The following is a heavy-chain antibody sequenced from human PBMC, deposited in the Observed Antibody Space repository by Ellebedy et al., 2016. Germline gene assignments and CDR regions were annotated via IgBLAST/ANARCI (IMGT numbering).Heavy chain of an antibody. CDR2: IYYSGST. CDR3: AREYYYDSSGFDY. V-gene: IGHV4-59*01. J-gene: IGHJ4*02. CDR1: GGSISSYY. D-gene: IGHD3-22*01. Sequence: SETLSLTXTVSGGSISSYYWSWIRQPPGKGLEWIGYIYYSGSTNYNPSLKSRVTISVDTSKNQFSLKLSSVTAADTAVYYCAREYYYDSSGFDYWGQGTLVTVSS.